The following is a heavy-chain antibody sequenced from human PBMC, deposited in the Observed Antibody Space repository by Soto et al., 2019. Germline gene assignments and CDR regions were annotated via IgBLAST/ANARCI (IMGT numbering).Heavy chain of an antibody. J-gene: IGHJ5*02. CDR1: DYSLNLGGYY. Sequence: SETLYLSSAVSDYSLNLGGYYWSWIRQHPGKGLEWIGYIYYSGSTFYNPSLKSRVTISVDTSKNQFSLKLNSVTAADTAVYYCARGRTYYAPWGQG. CDR2: IYYSGST. CDR3: ARGRTYYAP. D-gene: IGHD3-3*01. V-gene: IGHV4-31*11.